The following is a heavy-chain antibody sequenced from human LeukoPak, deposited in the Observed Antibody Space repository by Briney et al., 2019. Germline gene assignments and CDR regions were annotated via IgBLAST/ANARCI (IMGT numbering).Heavy chain of an antibody. CDR3: ARAGESSGYYSL. V-gene: IGHV1-46*01. D-gene: IGHD3-22*01. Sequence: GASVKVSCKASGYSFTSYYMHWVRQAPGQGLVWMGIINPSGGSTSYARKFQGRVTMTRDMSTSTVYMELSSLRSEDTAVYYCARAGESSGYYSLWGQGTLVTVSS. CDR2: INPSGGST. J-gene: IGHJ4*02. CDR1: GYSFTSYY.